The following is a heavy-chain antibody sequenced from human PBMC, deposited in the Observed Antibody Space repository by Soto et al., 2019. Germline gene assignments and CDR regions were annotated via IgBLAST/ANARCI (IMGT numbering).Heavy chain of an antibody. CDR3: AKESLFSGWYVGDALDI. Sequence: EVQLLESGGGLGQPGGSLRLSCVASGFTFSTYAMNWVRQAPGKGVEWVSAISGSGGSTYYADSVKGRFTISRDNSQNPPQLQMRSLRAEDTAVYYCAKESLFSGWYVGDALDIWGQGTMVTVPS. J-gene: IGHJ3*02. V-gene: IGHV3-23*01. D-gene: IGHD6-19*01. CDR2: ISGSGGST. CDR1: GFTFSTYA.